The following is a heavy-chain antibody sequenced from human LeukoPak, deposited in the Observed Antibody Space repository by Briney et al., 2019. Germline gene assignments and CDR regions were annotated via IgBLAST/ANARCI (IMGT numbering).Heavy chain of an antibody. Sequence: RPGGSLRLSCAASGFTVSSNYMSWVRQAPGKGLEWVSVIYSGGSTYYADSVKGRFTISRDNSKNTLYLQMNSLRAEDTAVYYCARTTTVVTLMDAFDIWGQGTMVTVSS. CDR2: IYSGGST. V-gene: IGHV3-53*01. J-gene: IGHJ3*02. D-gene: IGHD4-23*01. CDR3: ARTTTVVTLMDAFDI. CDR1: GFTVSSNY.